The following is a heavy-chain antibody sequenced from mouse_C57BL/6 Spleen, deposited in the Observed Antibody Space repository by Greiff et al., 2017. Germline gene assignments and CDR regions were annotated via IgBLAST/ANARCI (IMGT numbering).Heavy chain of an antibody. CDR1: GFTFSSYG. Sequence: EVQVVESGGDLVKPGGSLKLSCAASGFTFSSYGISWVRQTPAKRLEWVATISSGGGYTYYPDSVKGRFTISRDNATNTLYLQMSSLKSEDTAMYYCARERDNYYFDYWGQGTTLTVSA. D-gene: IGHD1-3*01. J-gene: IGHJ2*01. V-gene: IGHV5-6*01. CDR2: ISSGGGYT. CDR3: ARERDNYYFDY.